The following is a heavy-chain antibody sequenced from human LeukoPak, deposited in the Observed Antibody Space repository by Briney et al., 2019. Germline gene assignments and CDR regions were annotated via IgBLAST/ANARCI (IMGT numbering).Heavy chain of an antibody. D-gene: IGHD2-21*02. J-gene: IGHJ1*01. V-gene: IGHV3-74*01. CDR1: GFSLSGYW. Sequence: GGSLRFSCVASGFSLSGYWMYWVRQAPGKGLMYISRNNGDGSTTNYADVVKGRFTMSRDNVKNTLYLQINSLRVEDTAVYYCATWGDTTAEYFQRWGQGTLVTVSS. CDR3: ATWGDTTAEYFQR. CDR2: NNGDGSTT.